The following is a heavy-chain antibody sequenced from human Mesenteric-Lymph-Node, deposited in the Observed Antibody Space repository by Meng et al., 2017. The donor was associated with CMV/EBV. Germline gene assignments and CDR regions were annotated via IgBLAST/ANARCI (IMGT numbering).Heavy chain of an antibody. V-gene: IGHV3-48*03. Sequence: GESLKISCAASGFTFSNYWMSWVRQAPGKGLEWVSYISGSGSNRIYYADSVRGRCTISRDNAKNSLYLQMNRLTAEDTAVYFCARVGSGGAFDSWGQGALVTVSS. D-gene: IGHD1-26*01. J-gene: IGHJ4*02. CDR1: GFTFSNYW. CDR2: ISGSGSNRI. CDR3: ARVGSGGAFDS.